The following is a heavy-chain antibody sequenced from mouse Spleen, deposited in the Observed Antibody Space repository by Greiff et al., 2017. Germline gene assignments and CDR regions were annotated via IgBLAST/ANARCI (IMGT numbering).Heavy chain of an antibody. Sequence: EVQGVESGGGLVKPGGSLKLSCAASGFTFSSYAMSWVRQTPEKRLEWVATISSGGSYTYYPDSVKGRFTISRDNAKNTLYLQMSSLRSEDTAMYYCARLDGNYVLDYWGQGTTLTVSS. D-gene: IGHD2-1*01. CDR1: GFTFSSYA. CDR2: ISSGGSYT. V-gene: IGHV5-9-3*01. J-gene: IGHJ2*01. CDR3: ARLDGNYVLDY.